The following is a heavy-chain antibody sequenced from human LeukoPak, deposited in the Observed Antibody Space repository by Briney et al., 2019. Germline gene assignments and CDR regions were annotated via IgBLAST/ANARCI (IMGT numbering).Heavy chain of an antibody. J-gene: IGHJ4*02. CDR3: ASAQTTVTTFDY. Sequence: PGRSLRLSCAASGFTFSSYGMHWVRQAPGKGLEWVAVIWYDGSNKYYADSVKGRFTISRDNSKNTLYLQMNSLRAEDTAVYYCASAQTTVTTFDYWGQGTLVTVSS. CDR2: IWYDGSNK. D-gene: IGHD4-17*01. V-gene: IGHV3-33*01. CDR1: GFTFSSYG.